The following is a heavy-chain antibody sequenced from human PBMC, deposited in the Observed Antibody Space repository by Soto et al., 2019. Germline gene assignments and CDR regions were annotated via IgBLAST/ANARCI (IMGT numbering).Heavy chain of an antibody. Sequence: PSETLSLTCTVSGGSISSSSYYWGWIRQPPGKGLEWIGSIYYSGSTYYNPSLKSRVTISVDTSKNQFSLKLSSVTAADTAVYYCARHSTGYYXSSGYYYGVYYYYGMDVWGQGTTVTVSS. D-gene: IGHD3-22*01. CDR1: GGSISSSSYY. CDR2: IYYSGST. J-gene: IGHJ6*02. V-gene: IGHV4-39*01. CDR3: ARHSTGYYXSSGYYYGVYYYYGMDV.